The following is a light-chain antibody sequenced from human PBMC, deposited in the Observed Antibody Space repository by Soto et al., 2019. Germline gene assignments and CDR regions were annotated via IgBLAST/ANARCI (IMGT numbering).Light chain of an antibody. V-gene: IGKV3-20*01. Sequence: EIVLTQSPGTLSLSPGERATLSCRASQSINNKYLAWYQQEPGQTPRLLIHGVSIRATGIPDRFSRSGSGTDFTLTISRLEPEDFAVYYCQLYSGSPWTFGQGTKVEIK. CDR2: GVS. CDR3: QLYSGSPWT. CDR1: QSINNKY. J-gene: IGKJ1*01.